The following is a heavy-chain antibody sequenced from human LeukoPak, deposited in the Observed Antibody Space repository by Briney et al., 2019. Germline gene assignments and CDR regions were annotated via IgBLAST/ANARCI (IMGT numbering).Heavy chain of an antibody. CDR2: INHSGST. CDR1: GGSFSGYY. V-gene: IGHV4-34*01. Sequence: PSETLSLTCAVYGGSFSGYYWSWIRQPPGKGLEWIGEINHSGSTNYNPSLKSRVTISVDTSKNQFSLKLSSVTAADTAVYYCARYHPFVRYFDLTLVKNRAGFDPWGQGALVTVSS. D-gene: IGHD3-9*01. J-gene: IGHJ5*02. CDR3: ARYHPFVRYFDLTLVKNRAGFDP.